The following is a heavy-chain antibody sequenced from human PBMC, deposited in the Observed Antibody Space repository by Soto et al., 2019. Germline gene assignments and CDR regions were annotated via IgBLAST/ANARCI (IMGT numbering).Heavy chain of an antibody. CDR2: ISSNSTYI. V-gene: IGHV3-21*01. J-gene: IGHJ6*02. Sequence: EVQLVESGGGLVKPGGSLRLSCAASGFTFSSCSMNWVRQAPGKGLEWVSSISSNSTYIYYADSVKGRFTISRDNAKNSPYLQTNSLRGEDTAVYHCASPRNWNLRLAMDGWGHGTPVTVTS. D-gene: IGHD1-1*01. CDR3: ASPRNWNLRLAMDG. CDR1: GFTFSSCS.